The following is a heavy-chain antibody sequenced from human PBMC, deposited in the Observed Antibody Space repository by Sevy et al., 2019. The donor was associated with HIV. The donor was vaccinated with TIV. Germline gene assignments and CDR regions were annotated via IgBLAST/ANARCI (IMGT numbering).Heavy chain of an antibody. CDR3: ARVRVAAADYYFDY. V-gene: IGHV3-11*01. D-gene: IGHD6-25*01. Sequence: GGSLRLSCATSGFSFSDYYMSWIRQAPGKGLEWISYIGSGGRIIYYADSVKGRFTISRDNTNNSLYLRMNSLRAEDTAVYYCARVRVAAADYYFDYWGQGTLVTVSS. J-gene: IGHJ4*02. CDR2: IGSGGRII. CDR1: GFSFSDYY.